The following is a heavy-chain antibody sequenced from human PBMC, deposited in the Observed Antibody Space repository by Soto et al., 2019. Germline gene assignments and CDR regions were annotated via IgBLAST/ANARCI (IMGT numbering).Heavy chain of an antibody. CDR1: GFTFSSYA. CDR2: ISYDGSNK. CDR3: ASPYYYGSGSYRKGPFDY. Sequence: QVQLVESGGGVVQPGRSLRLSCAASGFTFSSYAMHWVRQAPGKGLEWVAVISYDGSNKYYADSVKGRFTISRDNYKNTLYLQMNSLRAEDPAVYYCASPYYYGSGSYRKGPFDYWGQGTLVTVSS. V-gene: IGHV3-30-3*01. J-gene: IGHJ4*02. D-gene: IGHD3-10*01.